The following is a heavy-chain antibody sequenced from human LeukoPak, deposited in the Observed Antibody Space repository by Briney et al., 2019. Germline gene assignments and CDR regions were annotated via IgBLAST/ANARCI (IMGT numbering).Heavy chain of an antibody. Sequence: GGSLRLSCADSTFSFSSYSMNWVRQAPGKGLEWVSSISSSSSYIYYIDSVRGRFTISRDNAKNSLYLQMHSLRAEDTAVYYCARALPGYYDSRGRYYYMDVWGRGTTSPSP. J-gene: IGHJ6*03. D-gene: IGHD3-22*01. CDR2: ISSSSSYI. CDR1: TFSFSSYS. CDR3: ARALPGYYDSRGRYYYMDV. V-gene: IGHV3-21*01.